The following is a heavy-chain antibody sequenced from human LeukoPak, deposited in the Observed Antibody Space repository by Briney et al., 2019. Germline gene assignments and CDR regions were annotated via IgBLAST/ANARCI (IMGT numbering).Heavy chain of an antibody. J-gene: IGHJ4*02. CDR2: ISYTGTYI. V-gene: IGHV3-21*04. D-gene: IGHD1-26*01. CDR3: VRDRGTYRPIDY. CDR1: GYTLTELS. Sequence: ASVKVSCKVSGYTLTELSMHWVRQAPGKGLEWVSSISYTGTYIYYADSVKGRFTISRDNAQNSLYLQMNSLRAEDTAIYYCVRDRGTYRPIDYWGQGTLVTVSS.